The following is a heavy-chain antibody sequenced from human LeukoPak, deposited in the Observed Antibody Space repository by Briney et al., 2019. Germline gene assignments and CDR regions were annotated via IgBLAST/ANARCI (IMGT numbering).Heavy chain of an antibody. J-gene: IGHJ4*02. D-gene: IGHD6-19*01. Sequence: GGSLRLTCTGSGFTFSNYRMNWVRQAPGKGLEWISYSNAAGSPVSYAESVQGRFTISRDNAKNSLYLEMNSLRDDDTAVYYCARDRSLSVAGTFDFWGQGSLVTVSS. CDR3: ARDRSLSVAGTFDF. V-gene: IGHV3-48*02. CDR2: SNAAGSPV. CDR1: GFTFSNYR.